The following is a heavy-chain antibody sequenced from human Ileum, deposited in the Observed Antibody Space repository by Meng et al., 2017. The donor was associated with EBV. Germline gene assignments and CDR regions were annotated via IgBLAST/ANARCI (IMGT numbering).Heavy chain of an antibody. D-gene: IGHD3-9*01. J-gene: IGHJ4*02. CDR1: GFTFSDYY. CDR3: ARAGYDILTGYQTFDY. CDR2: ISSSGSTI. V-gene: IGHV3-11*01. Sequence: VRLVECGGGLCKPGWSRRLSGAAFGFTFSDYYMSWIRQAPGKGLEWVSYISSSGSTIYYADSVKGRFTISRDNAKNSLYLQMNSLRAEDTAVYYCARAGYDILTGYQTFDYWGQGTLVTVSS.